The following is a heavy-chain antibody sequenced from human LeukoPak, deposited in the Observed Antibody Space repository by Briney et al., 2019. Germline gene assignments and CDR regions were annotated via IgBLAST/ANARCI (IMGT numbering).Heavy chain of an antibody. V-gene: IGHV3-53*01. J-gene: IGHJ4*02. CDR3: AGGAGFLIDY. CDR2: IYSGGST. Sequence: GGSLRLSCAASGFTVSSNYMSWVRQAPGKGLEWVSVIYSGGSTYYADSVKGRFTISRDNAKNSLYLQMNSLRADDTAVYFCAGGAGFLIDYWGQGALVTVSS. D-gene: IGHD2/OR15-2a*01. CDR1: GFTVSSNY.